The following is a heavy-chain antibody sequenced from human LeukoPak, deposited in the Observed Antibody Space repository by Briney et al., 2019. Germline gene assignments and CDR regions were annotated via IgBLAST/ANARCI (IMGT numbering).Heavy chain of an antibody. CDR3: ARTYSSSWYGTGTFDY. J-gene: IGHJ4*02. D-gene: IGHD6-13*01. CDR2: IYTSGST. V-gene: IGHV4-61*02. Sequence: PSETLSLTCTVSGGSISSGSYYWSWIRQPAGKGLEWIGRIYTSGSTNYNPSLKSRVTISVDTSKNQFSLKLSSVTAADTAVYYCARTYSSSWYGTGTFDYWGQGTLVTVSS. CDR1: GGSISSGSYY.